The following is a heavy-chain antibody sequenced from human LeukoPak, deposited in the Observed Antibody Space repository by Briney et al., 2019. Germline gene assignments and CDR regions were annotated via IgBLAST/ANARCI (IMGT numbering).Heavy chain of an antibody. J-gene: IGHJ3*02. CDR3: ARGRNSFGIASSSWSHDASDI. CDR2: ISGSGGNT. D-gene: IGHD6-13*01. CDR1: GFTFSNYA. Sequence: GGSLRLSCAASGFTFSNYAMSWVRQAPGKGLEWVSAISGSGGNTYYADSVKGRFTISRDNSKNTLYLQMNSLRVEDTAVYYCARGRNSFGIASSSWSHDASDIWGQGTMVTVSS. V-gene: IGHV3-23*01.